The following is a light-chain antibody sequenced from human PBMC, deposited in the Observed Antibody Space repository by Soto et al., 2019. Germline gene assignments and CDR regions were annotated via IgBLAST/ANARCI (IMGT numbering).Light chain of an antibody. Sequence: QSALTQPASVSGSPGQSITISCTGTSSDVGGYNYVSWYQQHPGKAPKFMIYDVSNRPSGVSNRFSGSKSGNTASLTISGLQAEEEADYYCSSYTTSNTRQIVFGTGTQLTVL. J-gene: IGLJ1*01. CDR2: DVS. CDR3: SSYTTSNTRQIV. CDR1: SSDVGGYNY. V-gene: IGLV2-14*01.